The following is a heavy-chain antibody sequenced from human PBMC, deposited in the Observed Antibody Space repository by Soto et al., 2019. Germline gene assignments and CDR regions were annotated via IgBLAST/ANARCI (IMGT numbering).Heavy chain of an antibody. Sequence: SETLSLTCTVSSGSINVTNVFWVWVREPPGKGLEWIGNIDYSGTAYFSPSLATRVTFHVDTSKNQFSLTLYSVTAADTAVYYCARITGRHLDYWGQGILGTVSS. CDR3: ARITGRHLDY. CDR2: IDYSGTA. D-gene: IGHD1-20*01. V-gene: IGHV4-39*01. CDR1: SGSINVTNVF. J-gene: IGHJ4*02.